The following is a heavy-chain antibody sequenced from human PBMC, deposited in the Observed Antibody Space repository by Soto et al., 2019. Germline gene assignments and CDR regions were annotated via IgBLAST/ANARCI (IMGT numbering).Heavy chain of an antibody. CDR3: GRLGGGSCFDQ. CDR1: GFTFSSYW. J-gene: IGHJ5*02. D-gene: IGHD2-15*01. CDR2: IKQDGSER. V-gene: IGHV3-7*01. Sequence: EVELVESGGGLVQPGGSLRLSCAGSGFTFSSYWMSWVRQAPGKGLEWVADIKQDGSERYHVDSVKGRFTISRDNAKNSLYLQMNSLRAEDTAVYYCGRLGGGSCFDQWGQGTLVTVSS.